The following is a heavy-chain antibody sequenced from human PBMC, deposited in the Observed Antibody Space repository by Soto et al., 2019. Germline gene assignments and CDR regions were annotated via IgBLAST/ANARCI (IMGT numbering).Heavy chain of an antibody. Sequence: PSQTLSLTCAISGDSVSSNSAAWNWIRQSPSRGLEWLGRTYYRSKWYNDYAVSVKSRITINPDASKNQFSLQLNSVTPEDTAVYYCARLQPLRIGYYVLWSGYKGFDPWGQGTLVTVSS. V-gene: IGHV6-1*01. CDR1: GDSVSSNSAA. J-gene: IGHJ5*02. D-gene: IGHD3-3*01. CDR3: ARLQPLRIGYYVLWSGYKGFDP. CDR2: TYYRSKWYN.